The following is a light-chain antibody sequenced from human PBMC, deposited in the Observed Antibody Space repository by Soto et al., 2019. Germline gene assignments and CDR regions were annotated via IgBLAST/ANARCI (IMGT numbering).Light chain of an antibody. Sequence: EILMTPLPTTPVVFPGERTTLSCRASQSVSINLAWYQQKPGQAPGLRIYGASTRATGIPARFSGSGSGTEFTLTISSLQSEDFAVYYCQQYNNWPPLFGGGTKVDIK. J-gene: IGKJ4*01. CDR3: QQYNNWPPL. CDR2: GAS. V-gene: IGKV3-15*01. CDR1: QSVSIN.